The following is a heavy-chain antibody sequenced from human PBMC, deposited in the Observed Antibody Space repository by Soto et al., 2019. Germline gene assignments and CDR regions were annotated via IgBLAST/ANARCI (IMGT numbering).Heavy chain of an antibody. CDR3: AREGAGLYYYYYGMDV. D-gene: IGHD6-19*01. CDR2: ISVYNGNT. CDR1: GYTFTKYA. J-gene: IGHJ6*02. Sequence: QVQLVQSGAEVKTPGASVKVSCKASGYTFTKYAISWMRQAPGQGLEWVGWISVYNGNTKYAENPQGRVTVTTDTSTTTVYMELRSLRSDDTAVYYCAREGAGLYYYYYGMDVWGQGTTVTVPS. V-gene: IGHV1-18*01.